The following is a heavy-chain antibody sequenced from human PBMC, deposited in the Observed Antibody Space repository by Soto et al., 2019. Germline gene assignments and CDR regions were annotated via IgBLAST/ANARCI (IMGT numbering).Heavy chain of an antibody. CDR3: GRVGWGYDYGNGLDV. J-gene: IGHJ6*02. V-gene: IGHV3-30*04. Sequence: QMQVVESGGGVVQPGGSLRLSCVASGFAFGQFSMHWVRQGPGKGLEWVAVISHDGNRAYHADYVRGRFTISRDNSKNTLHLLMNSLRPGDTAIYRCGRVGWGYDYGNGLDVWGQGTTVTVSS. CDR2: ISHDGNRA. D-gene: IGHD3-16*01. CDR1: GFAFGQFS.